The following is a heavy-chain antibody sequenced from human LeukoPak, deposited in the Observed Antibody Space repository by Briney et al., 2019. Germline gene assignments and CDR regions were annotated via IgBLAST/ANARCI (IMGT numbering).Heavy chain of an antibody. V-gene: IGHV1-69*05. CDR1: GGTFSSYA. Sequence: SVKVSCKASGGTFSSYAISWVRQAPGQGLEWMGRIIPIFGTANYAQKFQGRVTITTDESTSTAYMELSSLRSEDTAVYYCARGGIVGAKIDYWGQGTLVTVSS. D-gene: IGHD1-26*01. CDR3: ARGGIVGAKIDY. J-gene: IGHJ4*02. CDR2: IIPIFGTA.